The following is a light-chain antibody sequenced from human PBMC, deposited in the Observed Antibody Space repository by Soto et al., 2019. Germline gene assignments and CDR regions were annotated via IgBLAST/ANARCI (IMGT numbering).Light chain of an antibody. Sequence: QPVLTQPASVTGSPGQSITISCTGTSSDVGSYNLVSWYQQHPGKAPKLIIYEVNARPSGVSNRFSGSKSGDTASLTISGLQAEDEANYYCCSHAGIRTFEWLFGGGTKLTVL. V-gene: IGLV2-23*02. CDR2: EVN. CDR1: SSDVGSYNL. CDR3: CSHAGIRTFEWL. J-gene: IGLJ3*02.